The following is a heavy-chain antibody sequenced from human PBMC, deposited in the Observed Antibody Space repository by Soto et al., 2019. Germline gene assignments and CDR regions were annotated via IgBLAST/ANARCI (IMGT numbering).Heavy chain of an antibody. V-gene: IGHV4-34*01. J-gene: IGHJ6*03. CDR1: GGSLSDYF. CDR3: ARGGISHWAYFYYMDV. D-gene: IGHD2-21*01. Sequence: PSETLSLTCVVSGGSLSDYFWSWIRQPPGMALEWIGEINHLGSINYNPSLKSRVTMSVDTSKNQFSLTLTSVTAADTATYYCARGGISHWAYFYYMDVWDRGTTVTSP. CDR2: INHLGSI.